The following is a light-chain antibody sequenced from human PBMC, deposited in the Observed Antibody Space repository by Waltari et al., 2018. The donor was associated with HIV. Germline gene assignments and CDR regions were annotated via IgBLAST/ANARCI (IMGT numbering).Light chain of an antibody. J-gene: IGLJ3*02. Sequence: QSVVTQPPSASGPPGPRVTLSCSGSNTNIGINSIYWYQQLPGTAPKLLIYRVNQRPSGVPDRFSGSKSGTSASLAISGLQSEDEADYYCAAWDDSLRSLVFGGGTKLTVL. CDR3: AAWDDSLRSLV. V-gene: IGLV1-47*01. CDR1: NTNIGINS. CDR2: RVN.